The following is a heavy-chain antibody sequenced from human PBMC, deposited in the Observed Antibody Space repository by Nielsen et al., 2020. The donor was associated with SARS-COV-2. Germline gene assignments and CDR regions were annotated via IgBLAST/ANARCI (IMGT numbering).Heavy chain of an antibody. D-gene: IGHD3-22*01. CDR1: GYTFTNYY. Sequence: ASVKVSCKASGYTFTNYYMHWVRQAPGQGLEWMGWMNPNSGNTGYAQKFQGRVTMTRNTSISTAYMELSSLRSEDTAVYYCARVPLPQASSGYQPFDYWGQGTLVTVSS. V-gene: IGHV1-8*02. CDR3: ARVPLPQASSGYQPFDY. J-gene: IGHJ4*02. CDR2: MNPNSGNT.